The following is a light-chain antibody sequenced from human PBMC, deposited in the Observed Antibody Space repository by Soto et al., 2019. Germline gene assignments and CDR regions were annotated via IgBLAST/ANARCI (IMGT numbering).Light chain of an antibody. J-gene: IGLJ1*01. CDR2: GNS. Sequence: QSVLTRAPSVSGAPGQRVSISCTGSSSNIGAGYDVHWYQQLPGTAPKLLIYGNSNRPSGVPDRFSGSKSGTSASLAITGLQAEDEADYYCQSYDSSLSALYVFGTGTKVTVL. CDR3: QSYDSSLSALYV. V-gene: IGLV1-40*01. CDR1: SSNIGAGYD.